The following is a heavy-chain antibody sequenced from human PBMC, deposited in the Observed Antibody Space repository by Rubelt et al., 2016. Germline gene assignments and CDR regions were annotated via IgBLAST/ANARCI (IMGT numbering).Heavy chain of an antibody. J-gene: IGHJ5*02. CDR3: ARDPTTRCTSTGWFDP. CDR2: ISAYNGNT. V-gene: IGHV1-18*01. D-gene: IGHD2-2*01. Sequence: QVQLVQSGAEVKKPGASVKVSCKASGYTFTSYGISWVRQAPGQGLEWMGWISAYNGNTNYAQNIQGRVTMTTDTSTSTAYMEQRSLRSDETAVYYCARDPTTRCTSTGWFDPWRQGTLVTVSS. CDR1: GYTFTSYG.